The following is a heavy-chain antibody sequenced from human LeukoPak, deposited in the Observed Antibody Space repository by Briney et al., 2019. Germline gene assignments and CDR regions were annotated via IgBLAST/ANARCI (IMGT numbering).Heavy chain of an antibody. D-gene: IGHD2-15*01. CDR1: GYTFTGYY. CDR2: INPNSGGT. V-gene: IGHV1-2*02. CDR3: ARGGIVVKQKYYFDY. Sequence: GASVKVSCKASGYTFTGYYMHWVRQAPGQGLEWMGWINPNSGGTNYAQKFQGRVTMTRDTSISTAYMELSRLGSDDTAVYYCARGGIVVKQKYYFDYWGQGTLVTVSS. J-gene: IGHJ4*02.